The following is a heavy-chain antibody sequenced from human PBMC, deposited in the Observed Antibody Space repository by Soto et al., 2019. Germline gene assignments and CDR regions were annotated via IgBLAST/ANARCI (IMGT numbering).Heavy chain of an antibody. CDR3: ARDLRSGPYYDFWSGHPTNDAFDI. CDR1: GFTFSSYS. J-gene: IGHJ3*02. D-gene: IGHD3-3*01. Sequence: GGSLRLSCAASGFTFSSYSMNWVRQAPGKGLEWVSYISSSSSTIYYADSVKGRFTISRDNAKNSLYLQMNSLRDEDTAVYYCARDLRSGPYYDFWSGHPTNDAFDIWGQGTMVTVSS. V-gene: IGHV3-48*02. CDR2: ISSSSSTI.